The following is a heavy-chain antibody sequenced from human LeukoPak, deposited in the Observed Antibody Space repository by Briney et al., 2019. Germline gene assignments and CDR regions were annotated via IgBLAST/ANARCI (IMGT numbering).Heavy chain of an antibody. Sequence: PGGSLRLSCAASGFTFSSYWMSWVRQAPGKGLEWVANIKKDGSEKYYVDSVKGRFTISRDNAKNSLYLQMNSLRAEDTAVYYCARDGYNSHFDYWGQGTLVTVSS. CDR1: GFTFSSYW. J-gene: IGHJ4*02. V-gene: IGHV3-7*01. CDR3: ARDGYNSHFDY. D-gene: IGHD5-24*01. CDR2: IKKDGSEK.